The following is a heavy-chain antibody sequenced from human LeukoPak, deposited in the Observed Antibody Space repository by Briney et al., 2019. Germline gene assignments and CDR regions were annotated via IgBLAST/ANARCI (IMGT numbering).Heavy chain of an antibody. CDR3: ARHFGLSPDY. D-gene: IGHD3-16*01. CDR2: IYYSGST. Sequence: SETLSLTCTVSGGSISSYYWGWIRQPPGKGLEWIGSIYYSGSTYYNPSLKSRVTISVDTSKNQFSLKLSSVTAADTAVYYCARHFGLSPDYWGQGTLVTVSS. CDR1: GGSISSYY. V-gene: IGHV4-39*01. J-gene: IGHJ4*02.